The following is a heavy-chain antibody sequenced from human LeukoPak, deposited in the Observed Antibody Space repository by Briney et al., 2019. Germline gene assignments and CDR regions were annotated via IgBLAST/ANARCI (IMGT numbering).Heavy chain of an antibody. CDR3: ARAGPNWRIDY. Sequence: GGSLRLSCAASGFTVIGSWIHWVRQAPGKGLLWVSLINNDGSSTTYADSVKGRFTISRDNAKNTLYLQMNSLRVDDTAMYYCARAGPNWRIDYWGQGTLVTVSS. J-gene: IGHJ4*02. CDR1: GFTVIGSW. CDR2: INNDGSST. V-gene: IGHV3-74*01. D-gene: IGHD2-8*01.